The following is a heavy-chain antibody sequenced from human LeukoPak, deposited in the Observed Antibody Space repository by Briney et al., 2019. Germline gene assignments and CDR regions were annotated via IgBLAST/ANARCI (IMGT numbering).Heavy chain of an antibody. CDR2: ITGDGGAT. Sequence: PGGSLRLSCAASGFTFSSSAMSWVRQAPGKGLEWVSTITGDGGATDYAASVKGRFTVSRDNSKNTLYLQMNSLRAEDTAVYYCAKAGTPGIPFDYWGQGTLVTVSS. V-gene: IGHV3-23*01. CDR1: GFTFSSSA. D-gene: IGHD3-10*01. J-gene: IGHJ4*02. CDR3: AKAGTPGIPFDY.